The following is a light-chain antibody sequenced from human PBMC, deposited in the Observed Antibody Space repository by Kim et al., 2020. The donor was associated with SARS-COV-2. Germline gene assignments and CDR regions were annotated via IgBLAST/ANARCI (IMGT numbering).Light chain of an antibody. CDR2: AAS. J-gene: IGKJ1*01. CDR3: QQSYSTPPWT. V-gene: IGKV1-39*01. CDR1: QSISSY. Sequence: DIQITQSPSSLSASVGDRVTITCRASQSISSYLNWYQQKPGKAPKLLIYAASSLQSGVPSRFSGSGSGTDFTLTISSLQPEDFATYYCQQSYSTPPWTFGQGTKVEI.